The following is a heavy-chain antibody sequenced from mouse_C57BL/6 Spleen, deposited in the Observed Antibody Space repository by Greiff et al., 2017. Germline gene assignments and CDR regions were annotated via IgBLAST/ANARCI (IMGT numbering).Heavy chain of an antibody. CDR2: INPNYGTT. CDR1: GYSFTGYN. J-gene: IGHJ1*03. Sequence: VQLQQSGPELVKPGASVKISCKASGYSFTGYNMNWVKQSNGKSLEWIGVINPNYGTTSYNQQFKGTATLTVDQSSSTAYMQLNSLTSEDSAVYYCARGGNYGSSYEGYFDVWGTGTTVTVSS. D-gene: IGHD1-1*01. CDR3: ARGGNYGSSYEGYFDV. V-gene: IGHV1-39*01.